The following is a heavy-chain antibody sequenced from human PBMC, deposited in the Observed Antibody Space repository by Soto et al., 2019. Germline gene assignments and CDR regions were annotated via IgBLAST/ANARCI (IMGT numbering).Heavy chain of an antibody. D-gene: IGHD1-26*01. CDR3: AKQQMGVIRALYY. Sequence: GGSLRLSCAASGFTFSNDAMSWIRQAPGKGLEWVSTIRETGNTYYADSVRGRFATSRDNSENTLYLQMSSLRAEDTAVYYCAKQQMGVIRALYYWGQGTLVTVSS. V-gene: IGHV3-23*01. J-gene: IGHJ4*02. CDR2: IRETGNT. CDR1: GFTFSNDA.